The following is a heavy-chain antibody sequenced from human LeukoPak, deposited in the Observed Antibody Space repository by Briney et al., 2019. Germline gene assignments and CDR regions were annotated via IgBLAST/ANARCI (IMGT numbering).Heavy chain of an antibody. Sequence: ASVKVSCKASGYTFTGYYMHWVRQAPGQGLEWMGWINPNSGGTNYAQKFQGRVTMTRDTSISTAYMELSRLRSDDTAVYYCARGGSRIAARLNWFDPWGQGTLVTVSS. CDR3: ARGGSRIAARLNWFDP. V-gene: IGHV1-2*02. D-gene: IGHD6-6*01. CDR1: GYTFTGYY. J-gene: IGHJ5*02. CDR2: INPNSGGT.